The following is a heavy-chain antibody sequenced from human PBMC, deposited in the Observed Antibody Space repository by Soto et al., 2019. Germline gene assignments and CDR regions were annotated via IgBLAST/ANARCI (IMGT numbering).Heavy chain of an antibody. V-gene: IGHV4-39*01. D-gene: IGHD6-13*01. CDR2: IYSTGNT. CDR3: RRSSRYSTDV. CDR1: GDSIRSSSY. Sequence: QLQLQESAPGLVKPSETLSLTCTVSGDSIRSSSYWGWIRQPPGKGLEWIGSIYSTGNTYYNPSLNSQVTISVDTSKNQFSLNVISVTAADTAVYYCRRSSRYSTDVW. J-gene: IGHJ6*01.